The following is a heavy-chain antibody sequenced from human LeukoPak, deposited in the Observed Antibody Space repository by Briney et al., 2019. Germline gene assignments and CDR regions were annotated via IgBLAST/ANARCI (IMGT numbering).Heavy chain of an antibody. V-gene: IGHV3-23*01. CDR3: AKDTIPVANGGGFTPDS. CDR1: GFTFGSYA. Sequence: GGSLRLSCAASGFTFGSYAMSWVRQTPGKGLEWVSVISNSGDSTYDSDSVKGRFTISRDNSKNTLYLQMNNLRVEDTAVYYCAKDTIPVANGGGFTPDSWGQGTLITVSS. J-gene: IGHJ4*02. D-gene: IGHD2-8*01. CDR2: ISNSGDST.